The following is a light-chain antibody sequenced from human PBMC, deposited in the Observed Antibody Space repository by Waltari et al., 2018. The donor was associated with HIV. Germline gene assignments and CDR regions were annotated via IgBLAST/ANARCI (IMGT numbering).Light chain of an antibody. V-gene: IGLV2-14*01. Sequence: QSALTQPASVSGSPGQSITISCTGASSDIGNYKYVTWYQHHPDIAPKLIIYEDNTRPSGVSNRLSGSKSGKTASLTSSGLQAEDESDYYCSSYTDSSVIFGGGTKVTVL. CDR1: SSDIGNYKY. J-gene: IGLJ2*01. CDR2: EDN. CDR3: SSYTDSSVI.